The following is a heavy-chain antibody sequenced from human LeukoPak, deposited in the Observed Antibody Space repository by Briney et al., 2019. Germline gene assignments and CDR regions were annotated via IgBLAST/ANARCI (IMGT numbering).Heavy chain of an antibody. CDR2: IYYSGST. CDR1: GGSISSGDYY. D-gene: IGHD3-16*02. V-gene: IGHV4-30-4*01. CDR3: ARARIMITFGGVIAPNYFDY. Sequence: SETLSLTCTVSGGSISSGDYYWSWIRQPPGKGLEWIGYIYYSGSTYYNLSLKSRVTISVDTSKNQFSLKLSSVTAADTAVYYCARARIMITFGGVIAPNYFDYWGQGTLVTVSS. J-gene: IGHJ4*02.